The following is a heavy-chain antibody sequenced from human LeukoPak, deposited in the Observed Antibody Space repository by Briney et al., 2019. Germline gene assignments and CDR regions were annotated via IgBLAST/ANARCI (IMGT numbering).Heavy chain of an antibody. D-gene: IGHD3-10*01. Sequence: ASVKVSCKASGYTFTNYGISWVRQAPGQGLEWMGWISTNSDIRTYAQTLQGRFTMTTDTATTTAYMELNNLTFDDTAVYYCARDSDAMNNCFDPWGQGTPVTVSS. CDR3: ARDSDAMNNCFDP. J-gene: IGHJ5*02. CDR2: ISTNSDIR. V-gene: IGHV1-18*01. CDR1: GYTFTNYG.